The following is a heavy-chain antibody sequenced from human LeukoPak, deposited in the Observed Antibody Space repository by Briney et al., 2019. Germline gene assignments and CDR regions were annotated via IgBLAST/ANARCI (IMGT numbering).Heavy chain of an antibody. CDR2: IDRGGGCR. CDR3: ARGGYGEYYLGS. CDR1: GFIVADYG. J-gene: IGHJ5*02. V-gene: IGHV3-20*03. Sequence: PGGCLRPSYEASGFIVADYGTRWVRQAGRRWLGLDSIIDRGGGCRGYADSVKGRFTISRDNANKSLHLQRDSLTAEDTAFYYCARGGYGEYYLGSWGQGTLVTVPS. D-gene: IGHD4-17*01.